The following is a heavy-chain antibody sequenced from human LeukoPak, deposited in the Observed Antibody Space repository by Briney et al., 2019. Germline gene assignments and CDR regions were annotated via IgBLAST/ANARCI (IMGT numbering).Heavy chain of an antibody. V-gene: IGHV1-46*01. D-gene: IGHD5-12*01. CDR3: ARDTFSGYSGSFYWYFDL. CDR2: INPSGGST. Sequence: ASVKVSCKASGYTFTSYYMHWVRQAPGQGLEWMGIINPSGGSTSYAQKFQGRVTITADKSTSTAYMELSSLRSEDTAVYYCARDTFSGYSGSFYWYFDLWGRGTLVTVSS. J-gene: IGHJ2*01. CDR1: GYTFTSYY.